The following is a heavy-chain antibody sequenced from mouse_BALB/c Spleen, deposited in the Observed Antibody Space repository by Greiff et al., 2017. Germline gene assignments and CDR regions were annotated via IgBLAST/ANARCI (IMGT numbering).Heavy chain of an antibody. J-gene: IGHJ1*01. CDR2: INPYNGGT. CDR1: GYSFTGYT. Sequence: EVQLQQSGPELVKPGASMKISCKASGYSFTGYTMNWVKQSHGKNLEWIGLINPYNGGTSYNQKFKGKTTLTVDKSSSTAYMELLSLTSEDSAVYYSARERDYGSSYVRYFDVWGAGTTVTVSS. CDR3: ARERDYGSSYVRYFDV. V-gene: IGHV1-18*01. D-gene: IGHD1-1*01.